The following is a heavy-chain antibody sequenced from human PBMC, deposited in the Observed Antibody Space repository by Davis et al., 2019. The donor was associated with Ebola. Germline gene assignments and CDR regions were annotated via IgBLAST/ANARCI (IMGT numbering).Heavy chain of an antibody. CDR1: GFSLGSYA. J-gene: IGHJ6*04. CDR3: ARGNNMDV. Sequence: GESLKISCEASGFSLGSYAMSWVRQAPGKGLEWVSGIGYSGGSSYNAESVKGRFTISRDNAKNTVYLEMHSLRADDTASYYCARGNNMDVWGRGTTVTVSS. D-gene: IGHD1/OR15-1a*01. V-gene: IGHV3-23*01. CDR2: IGYSGGSS.